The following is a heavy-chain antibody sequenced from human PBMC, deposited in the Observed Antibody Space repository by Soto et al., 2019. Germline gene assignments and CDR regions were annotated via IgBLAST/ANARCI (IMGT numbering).Heavy chain of an antibody. CDR1: GESFSGYY. CDR2: IDHTGST. CDR3: ARVRPRYGTDV. J-gene: IGHJ6*02. V-gene: IGHV4-34*01. Sequence: QVQLQQWGAGLLKPSETLSLTCAVYGESFSGYYWSWIRQPPGKGLEWIGEIDHTGSTNYNPSLKSRVTISLDTSNNQFSLKVSAVTAADTAVYYCARVRPRYGTDVWGQGTTVTVSS.